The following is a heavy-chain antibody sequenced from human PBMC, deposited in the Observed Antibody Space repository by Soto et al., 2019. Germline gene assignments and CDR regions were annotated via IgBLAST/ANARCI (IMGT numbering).Heavy chain of an antibody. CDR1: GFTFSSYS. CDR2: ISSSSSYI. J-gene: IGHJ6*02. Sequence: PGGSLRLSCAASGFTFSSYSMNWVRQAPGKGLEWVSSISSSSSYIYYADSVKGRFTISRDNAKNSLYLQMNSLRAEDTAVYYCASADVVATKTSGGHYYYYGMDVWGQGTTVTVSS. V-gene: IGHV3-21*01. CDR3: ASADVVATKTSGGHYYYYGMDV. D-gene: IGHD5-12*01.